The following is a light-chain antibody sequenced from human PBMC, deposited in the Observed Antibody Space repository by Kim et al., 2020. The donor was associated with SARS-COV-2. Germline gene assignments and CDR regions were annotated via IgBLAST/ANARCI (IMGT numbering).Light chain of an antibody. CDR3: QHYNNWPPYT. CDR2: DAS. CDR1: QSINNN. J-gene: IGKJ2*01. Sequence: EIVMTQSPATLSVSPGERATLSCRASQSINNNLAWYQQKPGQSPKLLINDASTRATGVPARFSGSGSGTDFTLTISSLQSEDSAVYYCQHYNNWPPYTFGQGTKLEIK. V-gene: IGKV3-15*01.